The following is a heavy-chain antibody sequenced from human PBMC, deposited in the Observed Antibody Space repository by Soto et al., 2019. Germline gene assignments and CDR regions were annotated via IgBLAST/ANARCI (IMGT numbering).Heavy chain of an antibody. D-gene: IGHD3-3*01. CDR3: AKDSRSLTRITIFGVDYMDV. J-gene: IGHJ6*03. Sequence: EVQLLESGGGLVQPGGSLRLSCAATGLTFNSYAMSWVRQAPGKGLEWVAAISDSGGTTYYADSVKGRFTISRDNSKNTLYLQMISLRVEDKAVYYCAKDSRSLTRITIFGVDYMDVWGKGTTVTVSS. V-gene: IGHV3-23*01. CDR1: GLTFNSYA. CDR2: ISDSGGTT.